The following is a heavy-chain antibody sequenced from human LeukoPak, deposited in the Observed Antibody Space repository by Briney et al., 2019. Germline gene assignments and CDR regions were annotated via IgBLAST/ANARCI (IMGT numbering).Heavy chain of an antibody. CDR2: ISSSGSTI. V-gene: IGHV3-48*03. D-gene: IGHD3-10*01. J-gene: IGHJ6*02. CDR1: GFTFSSYE. CDR3: AREGGEGDTMVREPSYYYYGMDV. Sequence: GGSLRLSCAASGFTFSSYEMNWVRQAPGEGLEWVSYISSSGSTIYYADSVKGRFTISRDNAKNSLYLQMNSLRAEDTAVYYCAREGGEGDTMVREPSYYYYGMDVWGQGSKVTVS.